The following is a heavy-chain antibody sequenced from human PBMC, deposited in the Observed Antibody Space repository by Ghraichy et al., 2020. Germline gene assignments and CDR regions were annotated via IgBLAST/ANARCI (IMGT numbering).Heavy chain of an antibody. CDR3: ARMGGYKDPLCY. CDR2: IFYSGST. CDR1: GTSFSSYF. D-gene: IGHD3-16*01. J-gene: IGHJ4*02. Sequence: SETLSLTCAVSGTSFSSYFWSWIRQPPGKGLEWIGDIFYSGSTNYNPSLKSRVTISIDASTNHFSLNLSSVTAADTAVYYCARMGGYKDPLCYWRQGTLDADSP. V-gene: IGHV4-59*01.